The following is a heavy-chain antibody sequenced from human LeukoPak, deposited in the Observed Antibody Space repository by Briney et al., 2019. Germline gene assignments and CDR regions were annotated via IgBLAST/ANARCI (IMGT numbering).Heavy chain of an antibody. V-gene: IGHV4-39*01. CDR2: IYYSGGT. CDR1: GVSAFGLISYA. J-gene: IGHJ5*02. Sequence: GSLRLSCVASGVSAFGLISYAMSWIRQPPGKGLEWIGSIYYSGGTHYNPSLKRRATISVDTSKNQFSLKLSSVTAADTAVYYCARRGCSSTSCYSLSFDPWGQGTLVTVSS. D-gene: IGHD2-2*01. CDR3: ARRGCSSTSCYSLSFDP.